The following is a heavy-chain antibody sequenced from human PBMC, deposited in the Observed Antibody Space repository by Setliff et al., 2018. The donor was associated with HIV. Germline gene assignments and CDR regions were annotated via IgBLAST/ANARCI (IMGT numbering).Heavy chain of an antibody. CDR2: IKKSSDGGKT. CDR1: GFTFNNAW. Sequence: GGSLRLSCVASGFTFNNAWMNWVRQAPGKGLEWLGRIKKSSDGGKTDDASPVKGRFTISRDDSKNTLYLQMNSLKIEDTAVYFCAKIMWDTGNYHSFVGHWGQGTLVTVSS. D-gene: IGHD1-26*01. CDR3: AKIMWDTGNYHSFVGH. J-gene: IGHJ4*02. V-gene: IGHV3-15*01.